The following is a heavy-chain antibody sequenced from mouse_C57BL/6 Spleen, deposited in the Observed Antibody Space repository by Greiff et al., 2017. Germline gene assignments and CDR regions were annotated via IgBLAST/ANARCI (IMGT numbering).Heavy chain of an antibody. CDR2: IWRGGST. V-gene: IGHV2-5*01. CDR3: AKNFDFDY. Sequence: VHLVESGPGLVQPSQSLSITCTVSGFSLTSYGVHWVRQSPGKGLEWLGVIWRGGSTDYNAAFMSRLSITKDNSMSQVFFKMNNLQAYDPAIYYCAKNFDFDYWGQGTTLTVAS. CDR1: GFSLTSYG. J-gene: IGHJ2*01.